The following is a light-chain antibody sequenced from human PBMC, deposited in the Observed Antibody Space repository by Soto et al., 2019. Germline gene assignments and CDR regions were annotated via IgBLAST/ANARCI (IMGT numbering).Light chain of an antibody. CDR2: GAS. CDR1: PSVSGSN. V-gene: IGKV3-20*01. CDR3: QQYNNWPPVT. Sequence: EIVLTQSPGTLSLSPGERATLSCRASPSVSGSNLAWYQQKPGQAPRLVIYGASSRATGIPDRFSGSGSGTDFTLTISSLQSEDFAVYYCQQYNNWPPVTFGQGTKVDIK. J-gene: IGKJ1*01.